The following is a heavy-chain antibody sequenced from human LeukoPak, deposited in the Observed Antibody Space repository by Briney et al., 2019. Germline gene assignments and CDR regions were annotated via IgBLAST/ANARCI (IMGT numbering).Heavy chain of an antibody. Sequence: GASLRLSCAASGFTFSSYAMTWVRQAPGKGLEWVSAITGSGGNTYYADSVKGRFTISRDNSKNTVFLQMNSLRAEDTAVYYCAKWGDYDVLTGYYVSDYWGQGTLVTVSS. J-gene: IGHJ4*02. CDR1: GFTFSSYA. CDR2: ITGSGGNT. D-gene: IGHD3-9*01. V-gene: IGHV3-23*01. CDR3: AKWGDYDVLTGYYVSDY.